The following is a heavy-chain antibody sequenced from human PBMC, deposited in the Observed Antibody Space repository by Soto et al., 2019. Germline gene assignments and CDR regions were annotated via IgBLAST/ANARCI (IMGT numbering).Heavy chain of an antibody. V-gene: IGHV3-23*01. CDR1: GFTFSSYA. D-gene: IGHD1-26*01. CDR3: ESYLRVPALGGAHYYYYYGMDV. J-gene: IGHJ6*02. CDR2: ISGSGGST. Sequence: HPGGSLRLSCAASGFTFSSYAMSWVRQAPGKGLEWVSAISGSGGSTYYADSVKGRFTISRDNSKNTLYLQMNSLRAEDTAVYYCESYLRVPALGGAHYYYYYGMDVWGQGTTVTVSS.